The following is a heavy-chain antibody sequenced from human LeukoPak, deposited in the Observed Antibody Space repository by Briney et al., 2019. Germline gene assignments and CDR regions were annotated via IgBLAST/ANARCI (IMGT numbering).Heavy chain of an antibody. CDR1: GGSISSYY. CDR2: IYTSGNT. D-gene: IGHD3-22*01. J-gene: IGHJ4*02. V-gene: IGHV4-4*07. Sequence: SETLSLTCTVSGGSISSYYWSCIRQPAGKGLEWIGRIYTSGNTDYNPSLKSRVTMSVDTSKNQFSLKLSSVTAADAAVYYCARDKYTDSSGYYSDSWGQGTLVTVSS. CDR3: ARDKYTDSSGYYSDS.